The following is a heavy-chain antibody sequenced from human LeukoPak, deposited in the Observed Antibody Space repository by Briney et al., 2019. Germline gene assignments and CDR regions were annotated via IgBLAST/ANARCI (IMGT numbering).Heavy chain of an antibody. CDR2: IYYSGST. J-gene: IGHJ4*02. D-gene: IGHD3-10*01. CDR3: ARHEGAWFGKSHFDY. Sequence: SETLSLTCTVSGGSISSSSYYWGWIRQPPGKGLEWIGSIYYSGSTYYNPSLKSRVTISVDTSKNQFSLKLSSVTAADTAVYYCARHEGAWFGKSHFDYWGQGTLVTVSS. V-gene: IGHV4-39*01. CDR1: GGSISSSSYY.